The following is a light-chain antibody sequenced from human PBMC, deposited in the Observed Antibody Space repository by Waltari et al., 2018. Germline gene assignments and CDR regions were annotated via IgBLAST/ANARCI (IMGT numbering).Light chain of an antibody. Sequence: DIQMTQSPSSLSASVGDRVTITCRASQSISSYLNWYQQKPGKAPKLLIYAASSLESGVPSRFSGSGSGTDFSLTISSLQPEDFATHYCQQSYSTLPTFGPGTKVDIK. J-gene: IGKJ3*01. V-gene: IGKV1-39*01. CDR1: QSISSY. CDR3: QQSYSTLPT. CDR2: AAS.